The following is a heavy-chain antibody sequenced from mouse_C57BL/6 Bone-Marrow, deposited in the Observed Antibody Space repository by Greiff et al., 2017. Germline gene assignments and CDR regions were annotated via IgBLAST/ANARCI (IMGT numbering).Heavy chain of an antibody. CDR1: GYTFTTYP. D-gene: IGHD2-1*01. J-gene: IGHJ2*01. Sequence: QVQLKQSGAELVKPGASVKMSCKASGYTFTTYPIEWMKQNPGKSLEWIGNFHPYNDDTKYNEKFKGKATLTVEKSSSTVYLELSRLTSDDSAVYCCARGGNYGGYYFDYWGQGTTLTVSS. V-gene: IGHV1-47*01. CDR3: ARGGNYGGYYFDY. CDR2: FHPYNDDT.